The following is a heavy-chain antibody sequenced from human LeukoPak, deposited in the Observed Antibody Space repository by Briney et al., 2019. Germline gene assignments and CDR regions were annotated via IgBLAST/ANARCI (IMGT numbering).Heavy chain of an antibody. CDR2: MNPNSGNT. V-gene: IGHV1-8*03. D-gene: IGHD2-2*01. CDR3: ARGSLLYCSSTSCYAGGFDY. CDR1: GYTFTNYD. J-gene: IGHJ4*02. Sequence: GASVKVSCKASGYTFTNYDINWVRQATGQGLEWMGWMNPNSGNTGYAQKFQGRVTITRNTSISTAYMELSSLGSEDTAVYYCARGSLLYCSSTSCYAGGFDYWGQGTLDTVSS.